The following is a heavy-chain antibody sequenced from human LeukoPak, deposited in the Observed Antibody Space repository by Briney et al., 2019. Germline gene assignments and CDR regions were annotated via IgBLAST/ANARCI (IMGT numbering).Heavy chain of an antibody. CDR1: DDFISSGNYY. CDR3: ARQLRHEYLFTQKYFDL. J-gene: IGHJ4*02. CDR2: IYYSGST. D-gene: IGHD2/OR15-2a*01. V-gene: IGHV4-39*01. Sequence: PSETLSLTCSVSDDFISSGNYYWAWIRQPPGEGLEWIGSIYYSGSTYYNPSLKSRVIISVDTSDNQFVLKLNSVTAADTAVYFCARQLRHEYLFTQKYFDLWGQGTPVTVSS.